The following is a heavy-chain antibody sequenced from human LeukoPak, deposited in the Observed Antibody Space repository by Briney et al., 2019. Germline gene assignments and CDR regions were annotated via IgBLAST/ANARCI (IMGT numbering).Heavy chain of an antibody. D-gene: IGHD6-13*01. CDR3: ARVGIPDASGGFDI. J-gene: IGHJ3*02. CDR1: AFTFSDYY. V-gene: IGHV3-11*01. Sequence: PGQSLRLSCAPSAFTFSDYYMSCIRQPPGKGLEWDSYISSSGSTIYYAGSVKGRFTISRDNDKNSLYLQMNSLRAEDRAVYYCARVGIPDASGGFDIWGQGTMVTVSS. CDR2: ISSSGSTI.